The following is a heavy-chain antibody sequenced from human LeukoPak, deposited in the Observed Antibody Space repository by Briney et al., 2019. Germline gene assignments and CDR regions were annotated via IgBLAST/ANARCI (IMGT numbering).Heavy chain of an antibody. J-gene: IGHJ6*02. Sequence: GGSLRLSCAASGFTVSSNYMSWVRQAPGKGLEWVSVIYSGGSTYYADSVKGRFTISRGHRKILLHLQMNSLRPDDSAVYYCVKDLGSAITSALALDVWGQGTTVTVSS. V-gene: IGHV3-53*01. CDR1: GFTVSSNY. D-gene: IGHD2-15*01. CDR3: VKDLGSAITSALALDV. CDR2: IYSGGST.